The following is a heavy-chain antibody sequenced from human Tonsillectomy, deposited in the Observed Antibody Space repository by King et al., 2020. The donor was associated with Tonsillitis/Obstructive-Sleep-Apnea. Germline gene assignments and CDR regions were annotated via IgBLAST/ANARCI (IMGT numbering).Heavy chain of an antibody. CDR1: GFTFSSYS. D-gene: IGHD2-15*01. CDR2: ISSSSSYI. Sequence: VQLVESGGGLVKPGGSLRLSCAASGFTFSSYSMNWVRQAPGKGLEWGSSISSSSSYIYYADSVKGRFTISRDNAKNSLYLQMNSLRAEDTAGYYCARDSRVVAATRNDYWGQGTLVTVSS. J-gene: IGHJ4*02. V-gene: IGHV3-21*01. CDR3: ARDSRVVAATRNDY.